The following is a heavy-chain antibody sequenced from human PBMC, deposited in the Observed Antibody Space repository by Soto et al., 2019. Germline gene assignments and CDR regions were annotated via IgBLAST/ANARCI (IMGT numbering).Heavy chain of an antibody. D-gene: IGHD6-13*01. CDR3: ARAGLAAARVGAAGMDV. CDR1: GGSISSSNW. Sequence: SDTLSLTCAVSGGSISSSNWWSWVRQPPGKGLEWIGEIYHSGSTSYNPSLQSRVTVSVDKSKNQFSLKLRSVTAADTAVYYCARAGLAAARVGAAGMDVWGQRTTVTASS. J-gene: IGHJ6*02. CDR2: IYHSGST. V-gene: IGHV4-4*02.